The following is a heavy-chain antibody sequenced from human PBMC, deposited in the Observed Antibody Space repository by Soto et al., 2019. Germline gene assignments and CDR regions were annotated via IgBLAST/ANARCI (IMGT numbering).Heavy chain of an antibody. Sequence: ASVKVSCKASGYTFTSYGISWVRQAPGQGLEWMGWISAYNGNTNYAQKLQGRVTMTTDTSTSTAYMELRSLRSDDTAVYYCARDRTPYCSSTSCHSFDYWGQGTLATV. CDR2: ISAYNGNT. J-gene: IGHJ4*02. CDR1: GYTFTSYG. V-gene: IGHV1-18*01. CDR3: ARDRTPYCSSTSCHSFDY. D-gene: IGHD2-2*01.